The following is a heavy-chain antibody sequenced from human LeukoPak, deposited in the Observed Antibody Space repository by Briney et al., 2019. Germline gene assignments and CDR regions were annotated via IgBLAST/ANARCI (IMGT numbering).Heavy chain of an antibody. CDR3: ARDGGYYDSSGYYYVDWYFDL. CDR1: GYAISSGYY. D-gene: IGHD3-22*01. V-gene: IGHV4-38-2*02. J-gene: IGHJ2*01. CDR2: IYYSGST. Sequence: SETLSLTCTVSGYAISSGYYWGWIRQPPGKGLEWIGSIYYSGSTYYNTSLKSRVTISVDTYKNQFSLKLSSVTAADTAVYYCARDGGYYDSSGYYYVDWYFDLWGRGTLVTVSS.